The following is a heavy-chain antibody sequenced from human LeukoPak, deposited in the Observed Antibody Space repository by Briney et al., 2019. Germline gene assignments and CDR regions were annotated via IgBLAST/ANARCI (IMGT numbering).Heavy chain of an antibody. V-gene: IGHV3-74*01. CDR2: NKGDGTSS. Sequence: GGSLRLSCAASGFPISSFWMHWVRHVPGKGLVWVSRNKGDGTSSSYADSVKGRFTISRDNAKNTIYLQLNSLRVDDTAVYYCTRDWRYYGMDVWGQGTTVTVSS. CDR1: GFPISSFW. J-gene: IGHJ6*02. D-gene: IGHD1-1*01. CDR3: TRDWRYYGMDV.